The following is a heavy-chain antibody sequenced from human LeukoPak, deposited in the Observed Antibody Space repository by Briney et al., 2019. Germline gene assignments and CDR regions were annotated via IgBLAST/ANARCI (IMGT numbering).Heavy chain of an antibody. CDR3: AGAHSSSWNSAGDY. J-gene: IGHJ4*02. D-gene: IGHD6-13*01. CDR1: GYTFTGYN. V-gene: IGHV1-69*13. CDR2: IIPIFGTA. Sequence: SVKVSCKASGYTFTGYNMYWVRQAPGQGLEWMGWIIPIFGTANYAQKFQGRVTITADESTSTAYMELSSLRSEDTAVYYCAGAHSSSWNSAGDYWGQGTLVTVSS.